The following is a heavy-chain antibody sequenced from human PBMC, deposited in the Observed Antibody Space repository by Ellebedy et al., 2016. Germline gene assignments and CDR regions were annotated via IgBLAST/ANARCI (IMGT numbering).Heavy chain of an antibody. CDR3: AKWNGGWYAFEV. D-gene: IGHD6-19*01. CDR2: VFHTGTT. V-gene: IGHV4-59*02. Sequence: SETLSLTCNVSGGSASSDYWNWIRRPPRKGLEWIGYVFHTGTTNYNPSLKSRVTMSMDTSKSQFSLRLTSVTAADTAVYYCAKWNGGWYAFEVWGQGTMVTVSS. CDR1: GGSASSDY. J-gene: IGHJ3*01.